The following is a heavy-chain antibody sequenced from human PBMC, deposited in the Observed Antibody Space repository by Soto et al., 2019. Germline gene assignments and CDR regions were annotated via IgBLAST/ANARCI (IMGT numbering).Heavy chain of an antibody. CDR1: GGIFSTYA. CDR3: ARDRDEDGSGNYYNRIDF. D-gene: IGHD3-10*01. CDR2: IIPLFGTP. Sequence: QVQLVQSGAEVKKPGSSVKVSCKASGGIFSTYAISWWRQAPGQGLEWMGGIIPLFGTPNYAQRFQGRVTITADESTSTSYMELSRLRSEDTAVYYCARDRDEDGSGNYYNRIDFWGQGTLVTVSS. V-gene: IGHV1-69*01. J-gene: IGHJ4*02.